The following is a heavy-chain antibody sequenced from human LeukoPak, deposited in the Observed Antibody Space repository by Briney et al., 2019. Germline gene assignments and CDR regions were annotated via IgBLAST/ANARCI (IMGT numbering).Heavy chain of an antibody. Sequence: ASVKVSCKASGGTFSSYAISWVRQAPGQGLEWMGWINPNSGGTNYAQKFQGRVTMTRDTSISTAYMELSRLRSDDTAVYYCARFWGIAAAGNYWGQGTLVTVSS. J-gene: IGHJ4*02. D-gene: IGHD6-13*01. CDR2: INPNSGGT. V-gene: IGHV1-2*02. CDR3: ARFWGIAAAGNY. CDR1: GGTFSSYA.